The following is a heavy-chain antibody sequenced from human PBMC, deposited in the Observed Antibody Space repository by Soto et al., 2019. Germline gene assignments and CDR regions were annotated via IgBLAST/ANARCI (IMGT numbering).Heavy chain of an antibody. Sequence: LRLSCAASGFTFSSYGMNWVRQAPGKGLEWVAVIWYDGSNKYYVDSVKGRFTISRDNSKNTLYLQMSSLRGEDTAVYYCARDAGFSGSYFDHWGQGTLVTVSS. J-gene: IGHJ4*02. CDR3: ARDAGFSGSYFDH. CDR2: IWYDGSNK. V-gene: IGHV3-33*01. CDR1: GFTFSSYG. D-gene: IGHD1-26*01.